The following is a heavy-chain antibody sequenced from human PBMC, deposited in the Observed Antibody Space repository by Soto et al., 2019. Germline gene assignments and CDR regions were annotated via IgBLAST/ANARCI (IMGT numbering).Heavy chain of an antibody. CDR3: AKGYYSDYAFYFDY. CDR1: GFTFSSYA. J-gene: IGHJ4*02. D-gene: IGHD4-17*01. V-gene: IGHV3-23*01. Sequence: GGSLRLSCAASGFTFSSYAMSWVRQAPGKGLEWVSAISGSSTSTYYADSVKGRFTMSRDNSKNTLYLQMNSLRAEDTALYYCAKGYYSDYAFYFDYWGQGTLVTVSS. CDR2: ISGSSTST.